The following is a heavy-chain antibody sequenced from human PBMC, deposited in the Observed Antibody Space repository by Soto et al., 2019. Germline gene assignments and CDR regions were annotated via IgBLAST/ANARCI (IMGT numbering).Heavy chain of an antibody. J-gene: IGHJ5*02. CDR3: ARDGDPQSAFWSGPLGGGRFDP. D-gene: IGHD3-3*01. V-gene: IGHV1-69*12. CDR1: GGTFGNSA. CDR2: IVPMFGTA. Sequence: QVQLVQSGAEVKKPGSSVNVSCKTSGGTFGNSAVTWVRQAPGQSLEWLGGIVPMFGTANYAQKFQGRVTITADESTITAYMELSSLNTDDTAVYYCARDGDPQSAFWSGPLGGGRFDPWGQGTLVTVSS.